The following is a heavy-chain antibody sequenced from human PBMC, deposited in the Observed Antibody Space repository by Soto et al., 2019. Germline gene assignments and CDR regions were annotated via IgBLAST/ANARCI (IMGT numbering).Heavy chain of an antibody. J-gene: IGHJ4*02. D-gene: IGHD2-2*01. V-gene: IGHV1-18*01. CDR1: GYTFTSYG. CDR3: ARGAYCSSTSCYVFDY. CDR2: ISAYNGNT. Sequence: ASVKVSCKASGYTFTSYGISWVRQAPGQGLEWMGWISAYNGNTNYAQKLQGRVTMTTDTSTSTAYMELRSLRSDDTAVYYCARGAYCSSTSCYVFDYWGQGTLVTVSS.